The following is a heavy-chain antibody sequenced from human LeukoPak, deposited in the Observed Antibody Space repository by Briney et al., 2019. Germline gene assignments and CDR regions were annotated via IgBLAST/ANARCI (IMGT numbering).Heavy chain of an antibody. CDR3: ARVAYSGTYLDAFDI. J-gene: IGHJ3*02. CDR2: VSGIGVST. CDR1: GFTFSSYA. Sequence: PGGSLRLSCAASGFTFSSYAMSWVRQAPGKGLEWVSGVSGIGVSTYYADSAKGRFTISRDNAKSSLYLEMNSLRAEDTAVYYCARVAYSGTYLDAFDIWGQGTMVTVSS. D-gene: IGHD1-26*01. V-gene: IGHV3-23*01.